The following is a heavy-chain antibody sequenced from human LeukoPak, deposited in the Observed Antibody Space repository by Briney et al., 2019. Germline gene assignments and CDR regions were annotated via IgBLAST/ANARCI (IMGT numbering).Heavy chain of an antibody. J-gene: IGHJ3*02. CDR1: GGSINSYY. CDR3: TRGDYNGAFYI. D-gene: IGHD4-11*01. Sequence: SETLSLTCTVSGGSINSYYRTWIRQPPGKGLEWIGYIYTTGSTNYNPSLQSRVTISADLSKNQFSLKLSSVTAADTAVYYCTRGDYNGAFYIWGQGTMVTLSS. V-gene: IGHV4-4*09. CDR2: IYTTGST.